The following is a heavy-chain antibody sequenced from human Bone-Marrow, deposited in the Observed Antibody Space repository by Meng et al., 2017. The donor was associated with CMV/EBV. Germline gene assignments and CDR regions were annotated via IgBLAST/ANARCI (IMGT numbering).Heavy chain of an antibody. J-gene: IGHJ6*02. V-gene: IGHV1-2*02. Sequence: ASLKVSCKASGSTFTGYYMHWVRQAPGQGLEWMGWINPNSGGTNYAQKFQGRVTMTRDTSISTAYMELSRLRSDDTAVYYCAREVCSSTSCYLHYYYGMDVWGQGTTVTVSS. CDR3: AREVCSSTSCYLHYYYGMDV. CDR1: GSTFTGYY. CDR2: INPNSGGT. D-gene: IGHD2-2*01.